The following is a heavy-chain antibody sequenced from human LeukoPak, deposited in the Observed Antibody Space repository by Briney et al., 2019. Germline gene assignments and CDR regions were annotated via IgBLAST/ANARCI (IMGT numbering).Heavy chain of an antibody. V-gene: IGHV5-51*01. CDR3: ARQVGYHDILTGFFDY. J-gene: IGHJ4*02. CDR2: IYPGDSDT. D-gene: IGHD3-9*01. Sequence: GESLKISCKGSGYSFTSYWIGWVRQMPGEGLEWMGIIYPGDSDTRYSPSFQGQVTISADKSISTAYLQWSSLKASDTAMYYCARQVGYHDILTGFFDYWGQGTLVTVSS. CDR1: GYSFTSYW.